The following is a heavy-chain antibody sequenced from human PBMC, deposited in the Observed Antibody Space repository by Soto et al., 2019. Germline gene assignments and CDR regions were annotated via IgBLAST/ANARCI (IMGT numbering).Heavy chain of an antibody. J-gene: IGHJ4*02. CDR3: ARGGFGDGYNFLRY. CDR1: GYTFTSYD. CDR2: MNPNSGNT. V-gene: IGHV1-8*01. Sequence: QVPLVQSGAEVKQPGASVKVSCKASGYTFTSYDMNWVRQATGQGLEWMGWMNPNSGNTGYAQKFQGRVTMTRDPAISTAYMELSSLRAEDTAVYYCARGGFGDGYNFLRYWGQGTLVTVSS. D-gene: IGHD5-12*01.